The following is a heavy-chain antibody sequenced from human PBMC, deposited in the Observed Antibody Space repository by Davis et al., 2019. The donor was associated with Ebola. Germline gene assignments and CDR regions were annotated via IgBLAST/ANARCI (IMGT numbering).Heavy chain of an antibody. D-gene: IGHD3-10*02. CDR2: IYTGGRT. J-gene: IGHJ6*02. CDR1: GFRVSGPY. CDR3: ARHYVYDYYMGLDV. Sequence: GGSLRLSCAASGFRVSGPYMSWVRQAPGKGLDWFSVIYTGGRTYYTDSVKGRFTISRDNSKNTIYLQMNSLRAEDTAVYYCARHYVYDYYMGLDVWGQGTTVTVSS. V-gene: IGHV3-66*04.